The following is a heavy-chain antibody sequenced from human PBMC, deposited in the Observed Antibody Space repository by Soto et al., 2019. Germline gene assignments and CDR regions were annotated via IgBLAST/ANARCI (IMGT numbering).Heavy chain of an antibody. CDR3: ARVKYGDPGGDY. V-gene: IGHV1-46*03. Sequence: GASVKVSCKASGYTFTSSAMHWVRQAPGQGLEWMGIINPSGGSTSYAQKFQGRVTMTRDTSTSTVYMELSSLRSEDTAVYYCARVKYGDPGGDYWGQGTLVTVSS. J-gene: IGHJ4*02. CDR2: INPSGGST. D-gene: IGHD4-17*01. CDR1: GYTFTSSA.